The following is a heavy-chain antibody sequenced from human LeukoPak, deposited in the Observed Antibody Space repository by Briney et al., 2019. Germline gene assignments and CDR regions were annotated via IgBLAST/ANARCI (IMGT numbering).Heavy chain of an antibody. D-gene: IGHD3-22*01. CDR1: GYTFTSYC. Sequence: ASVKVSCKAFGYTFTSYCLHWVRQAPGQGFEWMGIINPSGGSTSYAQKFQGRITMTRDMSTSTLYMELSGLRSEDTAVYYCARDPQATVYRSGHIDYWGQGTLVTVSS. V-gene: IGHV1-46*01. CDR3: ARDPQATVYRSGHIDY. CDR2: INPSGGST. J-gene: IGHJ4*02.